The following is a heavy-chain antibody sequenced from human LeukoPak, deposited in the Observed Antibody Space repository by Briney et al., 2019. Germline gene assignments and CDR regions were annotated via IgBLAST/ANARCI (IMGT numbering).Heavy chain of an antibody. CDR2: IKQDGSEK. J-gene: IGHJ4*02. D-gene: IGHD6-13*01. CDR3: ARGVAAAGLLFDY. CDR1: GFTFSSYW. Sequence: GGSLRLSCAASGFTFSSYWMSWVRQAPGKGLEWVVNIKQDGSEKYYVDSVKGRFTISRDNAKNSLYLQMNSLRAEDTAVYYCARGVAAAGLLFDYWGQGTLVTVSS. V-gene: IGHV3-7*01.